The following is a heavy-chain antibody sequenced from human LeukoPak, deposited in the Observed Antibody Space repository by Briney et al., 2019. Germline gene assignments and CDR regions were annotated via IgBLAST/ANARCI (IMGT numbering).Heavy chain of an antibody. CDR2: INPNSGGT. CDR1: GYTFTGYY. Sequence: ASVKVSCKASGYTFTGYYMHWVRQAPGQGLEWMGWINPNSGGTNYAQKFRGRVTMTRDTSISTAYMELSRLRSDDTAVYYCASEYCSSTSCYQSFDYWGQGTLVTVSS. V-gene: IGHV1-2*02. CDR3: ASEYCSSTSCYQSFDY. D-gene: IGHD2-2*01. J-gene: IGHJ4*02.